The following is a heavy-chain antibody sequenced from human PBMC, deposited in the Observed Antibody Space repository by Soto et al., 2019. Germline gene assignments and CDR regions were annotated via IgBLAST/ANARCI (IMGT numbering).Heavy chain of an antibody. D-gene: IGHD3-16*01. V-gene: IGHV5-51*01. J-gene: IGHJ4*02. CDR3: ARARGRADYYFDY. CDR1: GYSFTSYW. CDR2: IYPGDSDT. Sequence: GESLKISCKGSGYSFTSYWICWVRQMPGKGLEWMGIIYPGDSDTRYSPSFQGQVTISADKSISTAYLQWSSLKASDTATYYCARARGRADYYFDYWGQGTLVTVSS.